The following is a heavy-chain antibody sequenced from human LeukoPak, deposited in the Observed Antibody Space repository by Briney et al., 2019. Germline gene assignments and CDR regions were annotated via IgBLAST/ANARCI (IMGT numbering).Heavy chain of an antibody. D-gene: IGHD2-15*01. CDR3: ARDLFFVRGLGYCSGGSCYGNAFDI. Sequence: TGGSLRLSCAASGFTFSSYGMHWVRQAPGKGLEWVAVIWYDGSNKYYADSVKGRFTISRDNSKNTLYLQMDSLRAEDTAVYYCARDLFFVRGLGYCSGGSCYGNAFDIWGQGTMVTVSS. CDR1: GFTFSSYG. J-gene: IGHJ3*02. V-gene: IGHV3-33*01. CDR2: IWYDGSNK.